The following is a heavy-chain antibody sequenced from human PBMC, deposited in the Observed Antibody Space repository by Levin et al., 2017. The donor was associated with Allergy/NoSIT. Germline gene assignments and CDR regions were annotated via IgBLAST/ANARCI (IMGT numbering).Heavy chain of an antibody. Sequence: PGGSLRLSCAASGFTVSSNYMSWVRQAPGKGLEWVSVIYSGGSTYYADSVKGRFTISRDNSKNTLYHQMNSLRAEDTAVYYCARVSLEWSSGWYEGWFDPWGQGTLVTVSS. CDR3: ARVSLEWSSGWYEGWFDP. CDR1: GFTVSSNY. CDR2: IYSGGST. J-gene: IGHJ5*02. V-gene: IGHV3-53*01. D-gene: IGHD6-19*01.